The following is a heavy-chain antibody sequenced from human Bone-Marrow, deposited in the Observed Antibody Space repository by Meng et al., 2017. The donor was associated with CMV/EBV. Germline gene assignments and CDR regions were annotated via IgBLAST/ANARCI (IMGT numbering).Heavy chain of an antibody. V-gene: IGHV3-48*03. D-gene: IGHD3-3*01. CDR3: ARRYDFWSAAYGMDV. CDR2: ISSSDGTI. CDR1: GFTFSSYE. Sequence: GESRKISCAASGFTFSSYEMNWVRQAPGEGLEWVAYISSSDGTIKYADFVKGRFTISRDNAKNSLYLQMNSLRAEDTAVYYCARRYDFWSAAYGMDVWGQGTTVTVSS. J-gene: IGHJ6*01.